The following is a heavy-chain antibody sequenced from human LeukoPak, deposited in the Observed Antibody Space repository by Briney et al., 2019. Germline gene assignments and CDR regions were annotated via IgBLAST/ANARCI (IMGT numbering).Heavy chain of an antibody. CDR3: ASHYCSSTSCYTDAFDI. CDR2: IIPIFGTA. J-gene: IGHJ3*02. Sequence: ASVKVSCKASGGTFISYAISWVRQAPGQGLEWMGGIIPIFGTANYAQKFQGRVTITTDESTSTAYMELSSLRSEDTAVYYCASHYCSSTSCYTDAFDIWGQGTMVTVSS. D-gene: IGHD2-2*02. CDR1: GGTFISYA. V-gene: IGHV1-69*05.